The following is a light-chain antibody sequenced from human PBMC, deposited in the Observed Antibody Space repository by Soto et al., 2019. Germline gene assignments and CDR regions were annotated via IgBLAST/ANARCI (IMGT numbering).Light chain of an antibody. CDR3: SSYTSSSTLV. CDR1: SSDVGAYNY. V-gene: IGLV2-14*01. CDR2: DVS. Sequence: QSVLTQPASVSGSPGQSITLSCTGTSSDVGAYNYVSWYQQHPGKAPKLMIYDVSNRPSGVSNRFSGSKSGNTASLTISGLQAEDEADYYCSSYTSSSTLVFGGGTK. J-gene: IGLJ2*01.